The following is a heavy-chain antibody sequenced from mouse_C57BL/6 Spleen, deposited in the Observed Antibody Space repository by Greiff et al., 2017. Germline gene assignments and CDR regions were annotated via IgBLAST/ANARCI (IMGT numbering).Heavy chain of an antibody. Sequence: EVKVVESGGDLVKPGGSLKHSCAASGFTFSSYGMSWVRQTPDKRLEWVATISSGGSYTYYPDSVKGRFTISRDNAKNTLYLQMSSLKSEDTAMYYCARLGLAWFAYWGQGTLVTVSA. V-gene: IGHV5-6*01. CDR2: ISSGGSYT. CDR3: ARLGLAWFAY. J-gene: IGHJ3*01. D-gene: IGHD4-1*01. CDR1: GFTFSSYG.